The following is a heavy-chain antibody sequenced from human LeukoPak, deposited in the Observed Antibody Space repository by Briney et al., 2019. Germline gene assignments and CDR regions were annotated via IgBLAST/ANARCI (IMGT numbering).Heavy chain of an antibody. V-gene: IGHV1-2*02. J-gene: IGHJ4*02. CDR3: ARVRGVIITYLDY. Sequence: ASVKVSCKASGYTFTGYYMHWVRQAPGQGLEWMGWINPNSGGTNYAQKFQGRVTMTRNTSISTAYMELSSLRSEDTAVYYCARVRGVIITYLDYWGQGTLVTVSS. CDR2: INPNSGGT. D-gene: IGHD3-10*01. CDR1: GYTFTGYY.